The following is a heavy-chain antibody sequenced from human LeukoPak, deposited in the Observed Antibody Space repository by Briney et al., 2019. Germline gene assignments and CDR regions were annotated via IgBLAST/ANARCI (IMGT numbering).Heavy chain of an antibody. CDR3: AKDKRGSALDSSGYFL. Sequence: GGSLRLSCAASGFTFSSYAMSWVRQTPGKGLEWVSAISGSGGSTYYADSVKGRFTISRDNSKNTLYLQMNSLRAEDTAVYYCAKDKRGSALDSSGYFLWGQGTLVTVSS. D-gene: IGHD3-22*01. CDR2: ISGSGGST. V-gene: IGHV3-23*01. CDR1: GFTFSSYA. J-gene: IGHJ4*02.